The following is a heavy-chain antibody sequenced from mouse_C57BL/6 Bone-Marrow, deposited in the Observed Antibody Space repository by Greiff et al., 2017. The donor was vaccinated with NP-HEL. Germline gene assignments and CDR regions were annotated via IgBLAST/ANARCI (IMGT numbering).Heavy chain of an antibody. D-gene: IGHD1-1*01. V-gene: IGHV5-6*01. Sequence: EVKLMESGGDLVKPGGSLKLSCAASGFTFSSYGMSWVRQTPDKRLEWVATISSGGSYTYYPDSVKGRFTISRDNAKNTLYLQMSSLKSEDTAMYYCASYYYYGSSFDYWGQGTTLTVSS. CDR1: GFTFSSYG. J-gene: IGHJ2*01. CDR3: ASYYYYGSSFDY. CDR2: ISSGGSYT.